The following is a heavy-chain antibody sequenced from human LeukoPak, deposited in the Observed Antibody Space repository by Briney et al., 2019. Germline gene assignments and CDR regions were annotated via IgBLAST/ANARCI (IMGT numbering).Heavy chain of an antibody. CDR2: FDPEDGET. Sequence: ASVKVSCKVSGYTLTELSMHWVRQAPGKGLEWMGGFDPEDGETIYAQKFQGRVTMTEDTSTDTAYMELSSLRSEDTAVYYCATPPEGITMVRGVTTPTQYFDYWGQGTLVTVSS. V-gene: IGHV1-24*01. CDR1: GYTLTELS. D-gene: IGHD3-10*01. J-gene: IGHJ4*02. CDR3: ATPPEGITMVRGVTTPTQYFDY.